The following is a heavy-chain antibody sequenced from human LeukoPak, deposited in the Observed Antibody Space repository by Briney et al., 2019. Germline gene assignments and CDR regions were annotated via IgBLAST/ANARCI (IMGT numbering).Heavy chain of an antibody. V-gene: IGHV4-59*01. CDR1: GGSISSYY. Sequence: SETLSLTCTVSGGSISSYYWSWIRQPPGKGLEWIGYIYYSESTNYNPSLKSRVAISVDTSKNQFSLKLSSVTAADTAVYYCARITYGDNHFDIWGQGTMVTVSS. J-gene: IGHJ3*02. CDR3: ARITYGDNHFDI. CDR2: IYYSEST. D-gene: IGHD4-23*01.